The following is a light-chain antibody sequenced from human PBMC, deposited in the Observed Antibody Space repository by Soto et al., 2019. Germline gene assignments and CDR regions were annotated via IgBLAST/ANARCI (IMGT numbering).Light chain of an antibody. CDR2: GAS. CDR1: QSVSSSY. V-gene: IGKV3-20*01. Sequence: EIVLTQSPGTLSLSPGERATLSCRASQSVSSSYLAWYQQKPGQAPRLLIYGASSRATGIPDRFSGSGSGTDFTLTISGLEPEDCAVYYCQQYGSSPWTFGQGTTVEIK. J-gene: IGKJ1*01. CDR3: QQYGSSPWT.